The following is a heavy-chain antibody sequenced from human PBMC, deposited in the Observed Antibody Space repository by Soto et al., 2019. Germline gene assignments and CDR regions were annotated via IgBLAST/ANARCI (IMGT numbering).Heavy chain of an antibody. CDR2: IIPIFGTA. J-gene: IGHJ6*02. V-gene: IGHV1-69*01. CDR1: GGTFSSYA. D-gene: IGHD1-7*01. CDR3: ARIIGTTRYYYYGMDV. Sequence: QVQLVQSGAEVKRPGSSVKVSCKASGGTFSSYAISWVRQDPGQGLEWMGGIIPIFGTANYAQKFQGRVTITADESTSTAYMELSSLRSEDTAVYYCARIIGTTRYYYYGMDVWGQGTTVTVSS.